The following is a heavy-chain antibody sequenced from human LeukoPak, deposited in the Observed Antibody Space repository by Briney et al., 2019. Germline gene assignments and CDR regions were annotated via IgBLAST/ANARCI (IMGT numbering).Heavy chain of an antibody. CDR2: ISYDGSNK. CDR1: GFTFSSYA. J-gene: IGHJ4*02. V-gene: IGHV3-30-3*01. D-gene: IGHD6-25*01. CDR3: ARDAAKRQSHFDY. Sequence: PGRSLRLSCAASGFTFSSYAMHWVRQAPGKGLEWVAVISYDGSNKYYADSVKGRFTISRDNSKNTLYLQMNSLRAEDTAVYYCARDAAKRQSHFDYWGQGTLVTVSS.